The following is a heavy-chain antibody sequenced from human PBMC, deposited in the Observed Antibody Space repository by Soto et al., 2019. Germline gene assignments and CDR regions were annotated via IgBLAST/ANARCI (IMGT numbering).Heavy chain of an antibody. CDR1: GGSIRSSYW. CDR3: AREVDRALVGSPHYFDY. Sequence: SETLSLTSAVSGGSIRSSYWWSWVRQPPGKGLEWIGEIYHSGSTNYNPSLTSRVTISVDKSKNQLSLNLTSVTAADTAVYYCAREVDRALVGSPHYFDYWGQGTLVTVSS. V-gene: IGHV4-4*02. J-gene: IGHJ4*01. CDR2: IYHSGST. D-gene: IGHD5-18*01.